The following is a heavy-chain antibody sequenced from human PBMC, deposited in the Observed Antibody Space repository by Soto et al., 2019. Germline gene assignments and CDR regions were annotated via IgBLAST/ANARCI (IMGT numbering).Heavy chain of an antibody. D-gene: IGHD1-1*01. CDR3: ARGGPRANGTVIYFDY. V-gene: IGHV1-3*01. CDR1: GYTFTSYA. J-gene: IGHJ4*02. CDR2: INAGNGNT. Sequence: AASVKVSCKASGYTFTSYAMHWVRQAPGQRLEWMGWINAGNGNTKYSQKFQGRVTITRDTSASTAYMELSSLRSEDTAVYYCARGGPRANGTVIYFDYWGQGTLVTVSS.